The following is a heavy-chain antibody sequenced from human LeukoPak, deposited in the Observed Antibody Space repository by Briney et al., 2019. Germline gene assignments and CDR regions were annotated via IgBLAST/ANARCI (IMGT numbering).Heavy chain of an antibody. CDR2: INPSGGDT. Sequence: ASVKVSCKASGNTFTSNYMQWVRQAPGQGLEWMGIINPSGGDTSYAQRFQGRVTLTRDTSTTTVYMELSSLRSEDTAVYYCARFQSGSYYADYWGQGTLVTVSS. J-gene: IGHJ4*02. D-gene: IGHD3-10*01. V-gene: IGHV1-46*01. CDR1: GNTFTSNY. CDR3: ARFQSGSYYADY.